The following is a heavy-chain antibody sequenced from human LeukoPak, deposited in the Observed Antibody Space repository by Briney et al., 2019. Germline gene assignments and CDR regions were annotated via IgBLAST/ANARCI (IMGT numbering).Heavy chain of an antibody. J-gene: IGHJ3*02. CDR2: INPNSGGT. D-gene: IGHD2-15*01. Sequence: GASVKVSCKASGYTFTGYYMHWVRQAPGQGLEWMGWINPNSGGTNYAQKFQGRVTMTRDTSISTAYMELSRLRSDDTAVYYCATLIGYCSGGSCYFGAFDIWGQGTMVTVSS. CDR1: GYTFTGYY. V-gene: IGHV1-2*02. CDR3: ATLIGYCSGGSCYFGAFDI.